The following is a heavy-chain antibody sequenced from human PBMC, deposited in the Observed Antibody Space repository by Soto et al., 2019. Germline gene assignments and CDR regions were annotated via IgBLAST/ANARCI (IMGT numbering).Heavy chain of an antibody. V-gene: IGHV4-59*01. CDR1: GGSISSYY. J-gene: IGHJ6*02. CDR2: IYYSGST. CDR3: ARDGLFGESHSYYYYGMDV. Sequence: SETLSLTCTVSGGSISSYYWSWIRQPPGKGLEWIGYIYYSGSTNYNPSLKSRVTISVDTSKNQFSLNLSSVTSADTAVYYCARDGLFGESHSYYYYGMDVWGQGTTVTVSS. D-gene: IGHD3-10*02.